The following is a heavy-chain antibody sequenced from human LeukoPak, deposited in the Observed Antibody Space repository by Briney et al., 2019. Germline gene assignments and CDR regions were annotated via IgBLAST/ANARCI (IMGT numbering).Heavy chain of an antibody. CDR2: LYHSGNS. CDR1: GGSVTTTYY. V-gene: IGHV4-39*01. J-gene: IGHJ5*02. D-gene: IGHD3-10*01. Sequence: PSETLSLTCSVSGGSVTTTYYWSWIRQPPGGGLEWIASLYHSGNSNYNPSLKSRVTMSVDTSKNQFSLQLTSMTAADTAIYYCTRHQTNFYGSGATFDPWGQGTLVTVSS. CDR3: TRHQTNFYGSGATFDP.